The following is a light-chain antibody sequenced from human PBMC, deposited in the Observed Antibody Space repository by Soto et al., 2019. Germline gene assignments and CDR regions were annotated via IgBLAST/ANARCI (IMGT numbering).Light chain of an antibody. J-gene: IGKJ5*01. CDR2: AAS. CDR3: QQSYRNPIT. CDR1: QSISTY. V-gene: IGKV1-39*01. Sequence: DIQMTQSASSLSASVGDRVTITCRTSQSISTYLNWYQQKPGKAPNLLIHAASSLQSGVPPRFSGSGSGTDFTLTISSLQPEDFANYFCQQSYRNPITVGQGTRLEI.